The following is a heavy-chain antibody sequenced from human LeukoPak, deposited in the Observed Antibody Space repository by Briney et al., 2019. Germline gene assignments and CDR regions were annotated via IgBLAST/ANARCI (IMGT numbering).Heavy chain of an antibody. V-gene: IGHV5-51*01. CDR2: IYPGDSDT. CDR3: VRSFITGSSGWHP. D-gene: IGHD6-19*01. J-gene: IGHJ5*02. Sequence: GESLKISCKGSGYSFTSYWIGWVRQMPGKGLEWMGIIYPGDSDTRYSPSFQGQVTISADKSISTAYLQWSSLKASDTAIYYCVRSFITGSSGWHPWGLGTLVTVSS. CDR1: GYSFTSYW.